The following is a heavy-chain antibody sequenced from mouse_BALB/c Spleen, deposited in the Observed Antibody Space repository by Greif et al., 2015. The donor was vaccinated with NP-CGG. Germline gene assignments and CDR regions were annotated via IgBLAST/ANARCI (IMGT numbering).Heavy chain of an antibody. V-gene: IGHV14-1*02. CDR1: GFNIKDYY. J-gene: IGHJ2*01. CDR3: ARDGSSYFDY. CDR2: IDPENGNT. Sequence: EVKLQESGAELVRPGALVKLSCKASGFNIKDYYMHWVKQRPEQGLEWIGWIDPENGNTIYDPKFQGKASITADTSSNTAYLQLSSLTSEDTAVYYCARDGSSYFDYWGQGTTLTVSS. D-gene: IGHD1-1*01.